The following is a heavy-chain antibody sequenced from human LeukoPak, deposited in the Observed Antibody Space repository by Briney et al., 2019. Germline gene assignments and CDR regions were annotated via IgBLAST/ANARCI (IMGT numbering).Heavy chain of an antibody. CDR3: ARCYYDSSGYYFIDY. J-gene: IGHJ4*02. Sequence: ASVKVSCKASGYTFTGYYMHWVRQAPGQGLEWMGRINPNSGGTNYAQKFQGRVTMTRDTSISTAYMELSRLRSDDTAVYYCARCYYDSSGYYFIDYWGQGTLDTVSS. V-gene: IGHV1-2*06. CDR1: GYTFTGYY. CDR2: INPNSGGT. D-gene: IGHD3-22*01.